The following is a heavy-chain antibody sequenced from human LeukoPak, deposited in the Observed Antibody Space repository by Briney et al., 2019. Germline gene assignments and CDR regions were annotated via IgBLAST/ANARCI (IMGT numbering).Heavy chain of an antibody. CDR2: ISYDGSNT. J-gene: IGHJ4*02. CDR3: AKPYYYGSRSYMDY. D-gene: IGHD3-10*01. CDR1: GFTFSSYG. V-gene: IGHV3-30*18. Sequence: GSLRLSCAASGFTFSSYGMHWVRQAPGKGLEWVAVISYDGSNTYYADSVKGRFTISRDNSKNMLYLQMNSLRAEDTAVYYCAKPYYYGSRSYMDYWGQGTLVTVSS.